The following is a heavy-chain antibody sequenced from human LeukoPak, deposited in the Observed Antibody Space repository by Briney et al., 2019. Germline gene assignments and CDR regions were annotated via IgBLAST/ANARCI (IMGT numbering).Heavy chain of an antibody. D-gene: IGHD3-10*01. V-gene: IGHV4-34*01. CDR3: ASSRRVPGVSIGYFDS. Sequence: PSETLSLTCAVYGGSFSGYYWSWIRQPPGKGLEWIGSIYYSGSTYYNPSLKSRVTISVDTSKNQFSLKLSSLTAADTALYYCASSRRVPGVSIGYFDSWGQGTLVTVSS. J-gene: IGHJ4*02. CDR2: IYYSGST. CDR1: GGSFSGYY.